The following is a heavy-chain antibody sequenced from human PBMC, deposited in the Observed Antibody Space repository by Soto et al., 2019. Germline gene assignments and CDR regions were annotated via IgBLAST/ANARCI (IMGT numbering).Heavy chain of an antibody. CDR2: IYHSGTF. CDR1: GGSISAAGDS. J-gene: IGHJ4*02. CDR3: ARVKLAGRGGFDY. D-gene: IGHD2-15*01. V-gene: IGHV4-30-2*01. Sequence: SETLSLTCAVSGGSISAAGDSWSWIRQPPGGGLEWIGYIYHSGTFLYNPSLKTRLTMSLDRSNNQFSLELTSVTAADTAVYYCARVKLAGRGGFDYWGLGTLVTVSS.